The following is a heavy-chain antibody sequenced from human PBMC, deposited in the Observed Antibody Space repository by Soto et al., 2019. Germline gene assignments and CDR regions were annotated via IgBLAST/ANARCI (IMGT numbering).Heavy chain of an antibody. J-gene: IGHJ4*02. CDR2: INHSGST. CDR3: ARGYGRNLDY. D-gene: IGHD3-10*01. CDR1: GGSFSDYY. V-gene: IGHV4-34*01. Sequence: QVQLQQWGAGLLKPSETLSLTSAVYGGSFSDYYWSWIRQPPGKGLEWIGEINHSGSTNYNPSLKSRVTISVDTSKNQFSLKLSSVTAVDTAVYYCARGYGRNLDYWGQGTLVTVS.